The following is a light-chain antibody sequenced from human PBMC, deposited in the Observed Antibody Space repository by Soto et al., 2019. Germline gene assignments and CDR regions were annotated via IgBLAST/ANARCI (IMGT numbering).Light chain of an antibody. J-gene: IGLJ1*01. CDR2: ENI. CDR3: GTWDSSLIAL. Sequence: QSVLTQPPSVSAAPGQKVTISCSGNSSNIGSNDVSWYQQLPGKAPKLLIYENIQRPSGIPDRFSGSKSGTSATLGITGLQSGDEADYYCGTWDSSLIALFGTGAKVTV. CDR1: SSNIGSND. V-gene: IGLV1-51*02.